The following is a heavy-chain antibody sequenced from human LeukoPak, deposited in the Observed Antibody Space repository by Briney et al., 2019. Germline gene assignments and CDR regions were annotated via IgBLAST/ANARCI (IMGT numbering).Heavy chain of an antibody. CDR2: INPNSGGT. V-gene: IGHV1-2*02. D-gene: IGHD2-2*01. J-gene: IGHJ4*02. CDR1: GYTFTGSY. Sequence: ASVKASCKASGYTFTGSYMHWVRQAPGQGLEWMGWINPNSGGTNYAQKFQGRVTMTRDTSISTAYMELSRLRSDDTAVYYCATTISTLPLHYWGQGTLVTVSS. CDR3: ATTISTLPLHY.